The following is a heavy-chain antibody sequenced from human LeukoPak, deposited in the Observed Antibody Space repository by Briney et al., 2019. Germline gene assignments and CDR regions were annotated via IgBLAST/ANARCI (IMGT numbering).Heavy chain of an antibody. CDR1: GFTFSSYA. CDR3: ARDRKGIIRYYFDY. CDR2: ISYDGSNK. J-gene: IGHJ4*02. D-gene: IGHD3-10*01. V-gene: IGHV3-30-3*01. Sequence: GRSLRLSCAASGFTFSSYAMHWVRQAPGKGLEWVAVISYDGSNKYHADSVKGRFTISRDNSKNTLYLQMNSLRAEDTAVYYCARDRKGIIRYYFDYWGQGTLVTVSS.